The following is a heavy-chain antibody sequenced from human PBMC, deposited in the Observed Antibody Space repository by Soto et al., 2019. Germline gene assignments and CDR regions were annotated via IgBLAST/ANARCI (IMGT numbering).Heavy chain of an antibody. CDR1: GFTFSSYA. CDR3: ARDVEGYGDYRRGYFDY. Sequence: QVQLVESGGGVVQPGRSLRLSCAASGFTFSSYAMHWVRQAPGKGLEWVAVISYDGSNKYYADSVKGRFTISRDNSKNTLYLQMNSLRAEDTAVYYCARDVEGYGDYRRGYFDYWGQGTLVTVSS. V-gene: IGHV3-30-3*01. J-gene: IGHJ4*02. CDR2: ISYDGSNK. D-gene: IGHD4-17*01.